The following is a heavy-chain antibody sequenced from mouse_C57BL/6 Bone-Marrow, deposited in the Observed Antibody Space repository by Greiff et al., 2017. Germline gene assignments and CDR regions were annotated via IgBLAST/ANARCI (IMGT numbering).Heavy chain of an antibody. CDR2: ISSGGSYT. Sequence: EVQLVESGGDLVKPGGSLKLSCAASGFTFSSYGMSWVRQTPDKRLEWVATISSGGSYTYYPDSVKGRFTISRDNAKNTLYLQMSSLKSEDTAMYYCARHDDGYPYYAMDYWGQGTSVTVSS. CDR1: GFTFSSYG. J-gene: IGHJ4*01. V-gene: IGHV5-6*01. CDR3: ARHDDGYPYYAMDY. D-gene: IGHD2-3*01.